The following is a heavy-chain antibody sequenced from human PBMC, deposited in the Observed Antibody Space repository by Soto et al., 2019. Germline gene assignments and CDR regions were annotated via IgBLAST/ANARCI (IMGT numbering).Heavy chain of an antibody. V-gene: IGHV3-23*01. D-gene: IGHD3-10*01. CDR1: GCTFRNYA. CDR3: ATFPSGEPPRYSYGMDV. CDR2: LSASGGST. J-gene: IGHJ6*02. Sequence: PVGSLRLSCAASGCTFRNYAMSCVRQAPGKGLEWVSALSASGGSTYYADSVKGRFTISRDNSKNTLYLRMNSLRAGDTAVYYCATFPSGEPPRYSYGMDVWGQGTTVTVSS.